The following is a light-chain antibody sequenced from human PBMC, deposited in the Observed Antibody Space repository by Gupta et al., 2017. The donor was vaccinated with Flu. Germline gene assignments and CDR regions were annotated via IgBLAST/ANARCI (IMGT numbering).Light chain of an antibody. V-gene: IGKV2-30*02. CDR2: KVS. J-gene: IGKJ2*01. CDR1: QSLVHSKGNTY. Sequence: VTLGQPASISCRSSQSLVHSKGNTYLHGFLQRPGQSKRRLMDKVSNRESGVPDRFSGSGSGTEFTLEISRVEADDIGVYYCMQGTSWPYAFGQGTKVEI. CDR3: MQGTSWPYA.